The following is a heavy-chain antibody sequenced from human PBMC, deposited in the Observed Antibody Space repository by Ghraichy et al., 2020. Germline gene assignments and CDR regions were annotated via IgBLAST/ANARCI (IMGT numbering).Heavy chain of an antibody. CDR2: IFNSGIT. D-gene: IGHD3-22*01. CDR1: GGSVSSGGHY. CDR3: ARDGGYFLAFDY. V-gene: IGHV4-31*03. J-gene: IGHJ4*02. Sequence: SETLSLTCSVSGGSVSSGGHYWTWIRQNPGKGLEWIGFIFNSGITYYNPSLKSRASISADTSKNQFSLKLDSVTAADTAVYYCARDGGYFLAFDYWGQGTPGTVSS.